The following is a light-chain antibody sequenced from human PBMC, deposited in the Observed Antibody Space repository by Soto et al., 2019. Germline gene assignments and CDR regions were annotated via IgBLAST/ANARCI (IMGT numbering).Light chain of an antibody. CDR2: GAS. Sequence: EIAMTQSPATLSVSPGERATLSCRASQSVNSNLVWYQQKPGQAPRLLIYGASTRATGIPGRFSGSGYGTEFTLTISSLQSEDFAVYYCQQYNNWLWTFGQGTKVEIK. CDR1: QSVNSN. V-gene: IGKV3-15*01. CDR3: QQYNNWLWT. J-gene: IGKJ1*01.